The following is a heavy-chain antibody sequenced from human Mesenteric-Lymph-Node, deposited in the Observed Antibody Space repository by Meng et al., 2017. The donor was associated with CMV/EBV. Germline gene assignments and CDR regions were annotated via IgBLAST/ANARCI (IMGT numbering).Heavy chain of an antibody. CDR1: GGSITNHY. CDR2: FYYSGST. J-gene: IGHJ6*02. CDR3: AGSHLYYYGMDV. V-gene: IGHV4-59*11. D-gene: IGHD1-26*01. Sequence: GSLRLSCTVSGGSITNHYWSWIRQPPGKGLEWIASFYYSGSTDYNPSLKSRVTISVDTSKNQFSLKLSSVTAADTAVYYCAGSHLYYYGMDVWGQGTTVTVSS.